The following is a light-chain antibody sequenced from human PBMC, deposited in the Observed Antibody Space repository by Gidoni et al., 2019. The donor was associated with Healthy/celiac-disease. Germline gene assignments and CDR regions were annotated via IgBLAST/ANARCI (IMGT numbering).Light chain of an antibody. CDR1: QGMSSY. Sequence: AIRLTQSPSSFSASTGDRVTITCRASQGMSSYLPWYQQKPGKAPKLLIYAASTLQSGVPSRFSGSGSGTDFNITISGLQDEDFATYYCQQYYSYPWTFGQGTKVEIK. J-gene: IGKJ1*01. CDR2: AAS. V-gene: IGKV1-8*01. CDR3: QQYYSYPWT.